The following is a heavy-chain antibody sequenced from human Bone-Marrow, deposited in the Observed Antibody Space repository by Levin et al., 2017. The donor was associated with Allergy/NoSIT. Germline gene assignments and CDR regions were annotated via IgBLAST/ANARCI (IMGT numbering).Heavy chain of an antibody. CDR3: AKDLLRYFLSSTGSAFDI. CDR2: ISYDGSNK. J-gene: IGHJ3*02. D-gene: IGHD3-9*01. CDR1: GFTFSSYG. V-gene: IGHV3-30*18. Sequence: PGGSLRLSCAASGFTFSSYGMHWVRQAPGKGLEWVAVISYDGSNKYYADSVKGRFTISRDNSKNTLYLQMNSLRAEDTAVYYCAKDLLRYFLSSTGSAFDIWGQGTMVTVSS.